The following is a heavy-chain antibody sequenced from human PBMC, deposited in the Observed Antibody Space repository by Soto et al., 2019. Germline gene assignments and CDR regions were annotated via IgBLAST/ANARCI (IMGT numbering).Heavy chain of an antibody. CDR3: AVDYYDSSGWKLDAFDI. CDR1: GYTFTSYG. Sequence: VKVSCKASGYTFTSYGISWVRQAPGQGLEWMGWISAYNGNTNYAQKLQGRVTMTTDTSTSTAYMELRSLRSDDTAVYYCAVDYYDSSGWKLDAFDIWGQGTMVTVSS. V-gene: IGHV1-18*04. J-gene: IGHJ3*02. CDR2: ISAYNGNT. D-gene: IGHD3-22*01.